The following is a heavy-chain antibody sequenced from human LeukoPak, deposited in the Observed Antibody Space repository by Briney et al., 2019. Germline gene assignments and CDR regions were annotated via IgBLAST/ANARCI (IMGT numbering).Heavy chain of an antibody. Sequence: PSETLSLTCAVYGGSFSGYYWSWIRQPPGKGLEWIGEINHSGSTNYNPSLKSRVTISVDTSKNQFSLKLSSVTAADTAVYYCARLNRHDPWGQGTLVTVSS. CDR1: GGSFSGYY. CDR3: ARLNRHDP. J-gene: IGHJ5*02. CDR2: INHSGST. V-gene: IGHV4-34*01.